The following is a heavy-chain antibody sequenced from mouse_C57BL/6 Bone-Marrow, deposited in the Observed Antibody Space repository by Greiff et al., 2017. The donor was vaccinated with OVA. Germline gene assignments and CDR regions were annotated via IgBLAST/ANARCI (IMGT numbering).Heavy chain of an antibody. J-gene: IGHJ3*01. CDR3: ARDGYYGSSDEGIAY. Sequence: EVKVEESGPGMVKPSQSLSLTCTVTGYSITSGYDWHWIRHFPGNKLEWMGYISYSGSTNYNPSLKSRISITHDTSKNHIFLKLNSVTTEDTATYCCARDGYYGSSDEGIAYWGQGTLVTVSA. CDR1: GYSITSGYD. D-gene: IGHD1-1*01. V-gene: IGHV3-1*01. CDR2: ISYSGST.